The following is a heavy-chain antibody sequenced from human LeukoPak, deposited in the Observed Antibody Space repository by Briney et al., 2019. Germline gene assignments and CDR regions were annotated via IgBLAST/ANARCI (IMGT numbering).Heavy chain of an antibody. V-gene: IGHV4-30-2*01. CDR2: IYHSGST. J-gene: IGHJ2*01. CDR1: GGSISSGGYS. CDR3: ARGGNSEWYFDL. D-gene: IGHD4-23*01. Sequence: SQTLSLTCAVSGGSISSGGYSWSWIRQPPGKGLEWIGYIYHSGSTYYNPSLKSRVTVSVDRSKNQFSLKLSSVTAADTAVYYCARGGNSEWYFDLWGRGTLVTVSS.